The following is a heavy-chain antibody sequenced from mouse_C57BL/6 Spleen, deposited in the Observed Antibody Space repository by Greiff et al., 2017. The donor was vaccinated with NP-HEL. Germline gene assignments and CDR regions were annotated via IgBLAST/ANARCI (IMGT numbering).Heavy chain of an antibody. Sequence: QVQLQQPGAELVKPGASVKMSCKASGYTFTSYWITWVKQRPGQGLEWIGDIYPGSGSTNYNEKFKSKATLTVETSSSTAYMQLSSLTSEDSAVYYCARSGRGATVLDYWGQGTSVTVSS. CDR2: IYPGSGST. V-gene: IGHV1-55*01. CDR1: GYTFTSYW. D-gene: IGHD1-1*01. CDR3: ARSGRGATVLDY. J-gene: IGHJ4*01.